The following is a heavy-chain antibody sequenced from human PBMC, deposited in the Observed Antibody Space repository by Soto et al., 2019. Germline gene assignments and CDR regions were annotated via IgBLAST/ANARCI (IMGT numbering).Heavy chain of an antibody. V-gene: IGHV3-23*01. CDR1: GFTFSSYA. Sequence: EVQLLESGGGLVQPGGSLRLSCAASGFTFSSYAMSWVRQAPGKGLEWVSAISGSGGSTYYADSVKGRFTISRDNSKNTLYLQMNSLRAEDTAVYYCAKAYTPDCSSTSCYVFDYWGQGTLVTVSS. D-gene: IGHD2-2*01. CDR3: AKAYTPDCSSTSCYVFDY. J-gene: IGHJ4*02. CDR2: ISGSGGST.